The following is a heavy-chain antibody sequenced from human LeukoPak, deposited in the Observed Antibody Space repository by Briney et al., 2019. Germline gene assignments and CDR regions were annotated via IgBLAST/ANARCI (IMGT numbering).Heavy chain of an antibody. CDR1: GGSFRGYY. CDR3: AAADPGRYFDY. Sequence: SETLSLTCAVYGGSFRGYYWSWLRQPPGKGLEWIGEINHSGSTNYKPSLKSRVTVSVDTSKNQFSLKLSSVTAADTAVYYCAAADPGRYFDYWGQGTLATVSS. D-gene: IGHD6-13*01. V-gene: IGHV4-34*01. CDR2: INHSGST. J-gene: IGHJ4*02.